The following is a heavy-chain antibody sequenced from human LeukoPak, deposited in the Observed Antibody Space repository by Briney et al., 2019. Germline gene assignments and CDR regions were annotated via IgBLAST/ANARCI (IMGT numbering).Heavy chain of an antibody. CDR2: MNPNSGNT. V-gene: IGHV1-8*03. J-gene: IGHJ3*02. CDR1: GYTFTSYD. CDR3: ARVDSSGWYSAFDI. Sequence: ASVTVSCKASGYTFTSYDINWVRQATGQGLEWMGWMNPNSGNTGYAQKFQGRVTITRNTSISTAYMELSSLRSEDTAVYYCARVDSSGWYSAFDIWGQGTMVTVSS. D-gene: IGHD6-19*01.